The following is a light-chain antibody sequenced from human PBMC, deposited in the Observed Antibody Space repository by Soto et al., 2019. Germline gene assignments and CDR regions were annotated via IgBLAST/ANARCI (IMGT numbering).Light chain of an antibody. V-gene: IGLV2-14*01. CDR2: EVT. J-gene: IGLJ3*02. CDR3: CSYTSSSTWV. CDR1: SSDVGGYNY. Sequence: QLVLTQPASVSGSPGQSITISCTGTSSDVGGYNYVSWYQQHPGKAPKLMIYEVTNRPSGVSNRFSGSKSGNTASLTISGVQAEDEADYYCCSYTSSSTWVFGGGTKVTVL.